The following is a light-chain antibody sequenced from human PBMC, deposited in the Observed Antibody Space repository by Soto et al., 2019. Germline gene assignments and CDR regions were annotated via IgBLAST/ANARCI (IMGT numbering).Light chain of an antibody. CDR3: QQFNSYLYT. J-gene: IGKJ2*01. CDR1: QSIGRW. Sequence: DIQMTQSPSTLSASVGDRVTITCRASQSIGRWLAWYQQKPGKAPKLLIYDASSLESGAPSRFSGSGSGTEFTRTISSVQPDDFAAYYCQQFNSYLYTFGQGTKLEIK. CDR2: DAS. V-gene: IGKV1-5*01.